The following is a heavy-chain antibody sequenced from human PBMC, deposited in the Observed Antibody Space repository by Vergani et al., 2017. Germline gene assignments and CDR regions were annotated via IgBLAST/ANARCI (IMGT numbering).Heavy chain of an antibody. V-gene: IGHV3-74*01. D-gene: IGHD6-13*01. CDR3: ARGMQQLVSYYYYYGMDV. J-gene: IGHJ6*02. Sequence: EVQLVESGGGLVQPGGSLRLSCAASGFTFSSYWMHWVRQAPGKGLVWVSRINSDGSRTSYEDSVKGRFTISRDNAKNTLYLQMNSLRAEDTAVYYCARGMQQLVSYYYYYGMDVWGQGTTVTVSS. CDR2: INSDGSRT. CDR1: GFTFSSYW.